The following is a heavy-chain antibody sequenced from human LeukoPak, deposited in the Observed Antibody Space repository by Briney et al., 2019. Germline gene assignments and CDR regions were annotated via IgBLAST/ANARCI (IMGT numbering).Heavy chain of an antibody. CDR1: GYTFTSYY. Sequence: GASVKVSCKASGYTFTSYYMHWVRQAPGQGLEWMGIINPSGGSTSYAQKFQGRVTMTRDMSTTTVYMELTSLRPEDTAVYYCARDLVNIYTTGSTYDAFDIWGQGTMVTVSS. CDR2: INPSGGST. D-gene: IGHD1-1*01. V-gene: IGHV1-46*01. J-gene: IGHJ3*02. CDR3: ARDLVNIYTTGSTYDAFDI.